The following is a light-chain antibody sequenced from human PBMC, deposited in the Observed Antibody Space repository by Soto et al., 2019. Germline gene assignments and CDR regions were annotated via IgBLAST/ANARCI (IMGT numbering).Light chain of an antibody. CDR2: GAY. V-gene: IGKV3-15*01. J-gene: IGKJ2*01. CDR3: QQYNNWPPYT. CDR1: QSLTSN. Sequence: EIVMTQSPATLSVSAGDSATLSCRASQSLTSNLAWYQQKPGQAPRLLIYGAYTRATGIPARFSGSGSGTEFTLTISSLQSEDFAVYYCQQYNNWPPYTFGQGTKVDIK.